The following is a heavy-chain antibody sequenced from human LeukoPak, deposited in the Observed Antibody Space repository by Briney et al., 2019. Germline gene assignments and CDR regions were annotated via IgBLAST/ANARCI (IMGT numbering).Heavy chain of an antibody. D-gene: IGHD4-17*01. CDR2: ISSSGTTI. CDR1: GFTFSSYE. Sequence: HPGGSLRLSCAASGFTFSSYEMNWVRQAPGKGLEWVSYISSSGTTIYYADSVKGRFTISRDNAKNSLYLQMNSLRAEDTAVYYCARDSGYGDKRLDYWGQGTLVTVSS. CDR3: ARDSGYGDKRLDY. V-gene: IGHV3-48*03. J-gene: IGHJ4*02.